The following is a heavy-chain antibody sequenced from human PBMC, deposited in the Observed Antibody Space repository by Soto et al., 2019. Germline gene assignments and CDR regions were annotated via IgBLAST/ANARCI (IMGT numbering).Heavy chain of an antibody. J-gene: IGHJ5*02. D-gene: IGHD6-19*01. CDR2: IYYSGST. Sequence: PSETLSLTCTVSGGSISSSSYYWGWIRQPPGKGLEWIGSIYYSGSTYYNPSLKSRVTISVDTPKNQFSLKLSSVTAADTAVYYCARPYSSGWPPHNWFDPWGQGTLVTVYS. CDR1: GGSISSSSYY. CDR3: ARPYSSGWPPHNWFDP. V-gene: IGHV4-39*01.